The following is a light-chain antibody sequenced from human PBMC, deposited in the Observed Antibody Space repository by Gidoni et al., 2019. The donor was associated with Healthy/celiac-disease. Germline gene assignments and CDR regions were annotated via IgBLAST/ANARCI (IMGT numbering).Light chain of an antibody. CDR3: QSADSSGTVRV. J-gene: IGLJ1*01. Sequence: SHELTQPPSVSVSPGQTARITCSGDALPKQYAYWYQQKPGPAPVLVIYKDSERPSGIPERFSGSSSGTTVTLTISGVQAEDEADYYCQSADSSGTVRVFGTGTKVTVL. V-gene: IGLV3-25*02. CDR1: ALPKQY. CDR2: KDS.